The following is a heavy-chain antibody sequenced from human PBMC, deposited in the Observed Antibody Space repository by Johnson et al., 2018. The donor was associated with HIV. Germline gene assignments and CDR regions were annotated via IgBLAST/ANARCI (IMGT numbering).Heavy chain of an antibody. V-gene: IGHV3-30-3*01. Sequence: QVQLVESGGGLVQPGRSLRLSCAASGFTFSTYAMHWVRQAPGKGLEWVTLISYDGSNKYYADSVQGRFTISRDNSKNTLYLQMNSLRAEDTAVYYCARDSDSLYAFDIWGQGTMVTVSS. J-gene: IGHJ3*02. CDR1: GFTFSTYA. D-gene: IGHD3-22*01. CDR3: ARDSDSLYAFDI. CDR2: ISYDGSNK.